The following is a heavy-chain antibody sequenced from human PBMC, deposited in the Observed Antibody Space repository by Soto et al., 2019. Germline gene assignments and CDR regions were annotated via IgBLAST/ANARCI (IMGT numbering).Heavy chain of an antibody. CDR2: IYKSATT. CDR1: GDSISNLDYF. Sequence: PSETLSLTCSVSGDSISNLDYFWAWIRQPPGQALEYIGYIYKSATTYYNPSFESRVSISMDTSKNQFSLNLDSVTAADTAVYFCARDFAYFDSWGQGTLVTVSS. J-gene: IGHJ4*02. V-gene: IGHV4-30-4*02. CDR3: ARDFAYFDS. D-gene: IGHD3-3*01.